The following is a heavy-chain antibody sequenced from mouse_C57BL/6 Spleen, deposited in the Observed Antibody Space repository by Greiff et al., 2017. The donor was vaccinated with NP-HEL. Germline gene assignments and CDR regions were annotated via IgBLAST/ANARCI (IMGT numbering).Heavy chain of an antibody. V-gene: IGHV1-15*01. J-gene: IGHJ3*01. CDR1: GYTFTDYE. CDR2: IDPETGGT. CDR3: TRKTGRAY. Sequence: LQESGAELVRPGASVTLSCKASGYTFTDYEMHWVKQTPVHGLEWIGAIDPETGGTAYNQKFKGKAILTADKSSSTAYMELRSLTSEDSAVYYCTRKTGRAYWGQGTLVTVSA. D-gene: IGHD4-1*01.